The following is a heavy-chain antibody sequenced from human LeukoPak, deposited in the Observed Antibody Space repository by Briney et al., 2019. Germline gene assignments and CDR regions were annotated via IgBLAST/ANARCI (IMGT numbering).Heavy chain of an antibody. Sequence: SETLSLTCTVSGGSISSYYWSWIRQPPGKGLEWIGYIYYSGSTNYNPSLKSRVTISVDTSNNQFSLNLSSVTAADTAVYYCARKTYDSGTYFGSWGQGTLVTVSS. D-gene: IGHD3-10*01. CDR3: ARKTYDSGTYFGS. V-gene: IGHV4-59*12. CDR1: GGSISSYY. CDR2: IYYSGST. J-gene: IGHJ5*01.